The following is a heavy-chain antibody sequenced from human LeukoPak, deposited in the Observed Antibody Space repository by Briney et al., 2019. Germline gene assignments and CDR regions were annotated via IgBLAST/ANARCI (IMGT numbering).Heavy chain of an antibody. CDR3: ARGSEYDYDERNFDY. CDR2: IYPGDSDT. CDR1: GYSFTSYW. Sequence: GESLKISCKGSGYSFTSYWIGWVRQMPGKGLEWMGIIYPGDSDTRYSPSFQGQVTISADKSISTAYLQWSSLKASDTAMYYCARGSEYDYDERNFDYWGQGTLVTVSS. J-gene: IGHJ4*02. V-gene: IGHV5-51*01. D-gene: IGHD4-17*01.